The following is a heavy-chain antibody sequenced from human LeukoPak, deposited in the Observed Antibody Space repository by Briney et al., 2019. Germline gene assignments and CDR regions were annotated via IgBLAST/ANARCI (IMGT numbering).Heavy chain of an antibody. Sequence: GGSLRLSCAASGFTFSGSALHWVRQASGKGLEWVGRIRSTANGYATAYAASVKGRFTISRDDSKNTAYLQMDSLKTEDTAAYYCTGNYYGSGSYADFDYWGQGTLVTVSS. CDR2: IRSTANGYAT. CDR1: GFTFSGSA. CDR3: TGNYYGSGSYADFDY. J-gene: IGHJ4*02. V-gene: IGHV3-73*01. D-gene: IGHD3-10*01.